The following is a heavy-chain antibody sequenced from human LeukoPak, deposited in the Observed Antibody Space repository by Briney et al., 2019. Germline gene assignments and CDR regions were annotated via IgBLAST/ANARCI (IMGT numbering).Heavy chain of an antibody. D-gene: IGHD3-16*01. V-gene: IGHV3-7*04. Sequence: GGSLRLSCVASGFTFSNYAMNWVRQAPGKGLEWVANINQDGSEKYYVDSVKGRFTISRDNAKNSLYLQMDSLRAEDTAVYYCARGPSSGNALNYWGQGTLVTVSS. CDR1: GFTFSNYA. CDR2: INQDGSEK. CDR3: ARGPSSGNALNY. J-gene: IGHJ4*02.